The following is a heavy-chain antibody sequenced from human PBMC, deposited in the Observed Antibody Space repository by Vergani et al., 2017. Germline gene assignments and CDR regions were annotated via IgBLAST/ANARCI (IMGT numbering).Heavy chain of an antibody. CDR2: INPNSGGT. Sequence: QVQLVQSGAEVKKPGASVKVSCKASGYTFTGYYMHWVRQAPGQGLEWMGWINPNSGGTNYAQKFQGWVTMTRDTSISTAYMELSGLGSEDTAVYYCAREWGYDTSGYYYYYWGQGTLVTVSS. J-gene: IGHJ4*02. CDR3: AREWGYDTSGYYYYY. V-gene: IGHV1-2*04. D-gene: IGHD3-22*01. CDR1: GYTFTGYY.